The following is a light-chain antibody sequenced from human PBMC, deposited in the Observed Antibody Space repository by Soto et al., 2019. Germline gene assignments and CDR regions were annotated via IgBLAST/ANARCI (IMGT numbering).Light chain of an antibody. V-gene: IGLV1-40*01. CDR1: YSNIGAGYD. CDR2: ANT. Sequence: QAVVTQPPSVSGAPGQRVTISCTGSYSNIGAGYDVYWYQQLPGTAPRLLIYANTNRPSGVPDRFSGSKSGTSASLAITGLQAEDEADYYCQSHDSSLSVLVVFGGGTKVTVL. J-gene: IGLJ2*01. CDR3: QSHDSSLSVLVV.